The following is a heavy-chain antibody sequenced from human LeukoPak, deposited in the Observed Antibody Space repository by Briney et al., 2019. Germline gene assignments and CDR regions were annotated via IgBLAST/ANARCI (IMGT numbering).Heavy chain of an antibody. D-gene: IGHD3-22*01. CDR2: ISYDGSDK. CDR1: GLIFSRYG. CDR3: AKDGPGVVAIDH. Sequence: GGSLRLSCAASGLIFSRYGMHWVRQAPGKGLEWVAVISYDGSDKYYADSVKGRFTISRDNSKNTLYMQMNSLRAEDTAVYYCAKDGPGVVAIDHWGQGSLVTVSS. V-gene: IGHV3-30*18. J-gene: IGHJ4*02.